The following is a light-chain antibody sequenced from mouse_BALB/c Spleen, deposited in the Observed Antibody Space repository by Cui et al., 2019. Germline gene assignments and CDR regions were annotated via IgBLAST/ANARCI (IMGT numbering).Light chain of an antibody. V-gene: IGKV4-80*01. J-gene: IGKJ1*01. CDR2: STS. CDR1: SSVSY. Sequence: QIVLTQSPAIMSASLGEEITLTCSASSSVSYMQWYQQKSGTSPKLLIYSTSNLASGVPSRFSGGGSGTFYSLTISSVEAEDAADYYCHQWSSYPWTFGGGTKLEIK. CDR3: HQWSSYPWT.